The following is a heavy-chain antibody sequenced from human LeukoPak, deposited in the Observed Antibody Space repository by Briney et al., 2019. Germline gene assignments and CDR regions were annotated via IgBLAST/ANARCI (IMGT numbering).Heavy chain of an antibody. CDR1: GFTFSSYS. CDR2: IRSKANSYAT. Sequence: PGGSLRLSCAASGFTFSSYSMNWVRQASGKGLEWVGRIRSKANSYATAYAASVKGRFTISRDDSKNTAYLQMNSLKTEDTAVYYCTRHEPAGERYYYYYMDVWGKGTTVTVSS. J-gene: IGHJ6*03. CDR3: TRHEPAGERYYYYYMDV. V-gene: IGHV3-73*01. D-gene: IGHD1-1*01.